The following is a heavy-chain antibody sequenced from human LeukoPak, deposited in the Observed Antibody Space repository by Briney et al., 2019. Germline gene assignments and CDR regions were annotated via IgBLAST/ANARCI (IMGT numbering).Heavy chain of an antibody. CDR1: GGTFSSYT. D-gene: IGHD3-3*01. J-gene: IGHJ5*02. V-gene: IGHV1-69*04. Sequence: SVKVSCKASGGTFSSYTISWVRQAPGQGLEWMGRIIPILGIANYAQKFQGRVTNTADKSTSTAYMELSSLRSEDTAVYYCARDHAGGYDFSNWFDPWGQGTLVTVSS. CDR2: IIPILGIA. CDR3: ARDHAGGYDFSNWFDP.